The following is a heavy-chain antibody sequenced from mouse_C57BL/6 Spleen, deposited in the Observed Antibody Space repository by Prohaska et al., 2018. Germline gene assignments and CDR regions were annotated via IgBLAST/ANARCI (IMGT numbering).Heavy chain of an antibody. CDR3: AREGYSAMDY. Sequence: SVKMSCKASGSTFTDYNMHWVKQSHGKSLEWIGYINPNNGGTSYNQKFKGKATLTVNKSSSTAYMELRSLTSEDSAVYYCAREGYSAMDYWGQGTSVTVSS. CDR2: INPNNGGT. D-gene: IGHD2-12*01. J-gene: IGHJ4*01. CDR1: GSTFTDYN. V-gene: IGHV1-22*01.